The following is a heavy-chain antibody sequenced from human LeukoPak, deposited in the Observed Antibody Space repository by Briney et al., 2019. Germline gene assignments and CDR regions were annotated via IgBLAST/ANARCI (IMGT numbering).Heavy chain of an antibody. Sequence: PGGSLRLSCAASGFTFNDHFLDWVRQAPGKGLEWVGRTRNKANSYITEYAASVKGRFTISRDDSKNSLYLQMSSLKTDDTAMSFSASIRGTFGYWGQGTLVTVSS. CDR3: ASIRGTFGY. CDR2: TRNKANSYIT. D-gene: IGHD1-26*01. J-gene: IGHJ4*02. CDR1: GFTFNDHF. V-gene: IGHV3-72*01.